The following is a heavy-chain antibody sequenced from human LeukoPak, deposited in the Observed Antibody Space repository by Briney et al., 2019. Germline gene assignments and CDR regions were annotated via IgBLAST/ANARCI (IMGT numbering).Heavy chain of an antibody. CDR1: GGSISSGGCY. V-gene: IGHV4-31*03. Sequence: SETLSLTCTVSGGSISSGGCYWSWIRQSPGKGLEWIGYIYYSGSTYYNPSLKSRVIMSEDTSKNQFYLKLNSVTVADTAVYYCARGKNDYSNRYYFDYWGQGTLVTVSS. CDR3: ARGKNDYSNRYYFDY. D-gene: IGHD4-11*01. CDR2: IYYSGST. J-gene: IGHJ4*02.